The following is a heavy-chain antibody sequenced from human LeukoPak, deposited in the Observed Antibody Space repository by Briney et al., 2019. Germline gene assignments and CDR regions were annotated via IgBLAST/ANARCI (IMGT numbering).Heavy chain of an antibody. D-gene: IGHD2-8*01. Sequence: GGSLRLSCAASGFTFSSYGMHWVRRAPGKGLEWGAFIRYDGSNKYYADSVKGRFTICRDNSKYALYLQMNSLRDEDSAAYYCARVYLERLTAGYFDNWGQGTWVT. J-gene: IGHJ4*02. CDR1: GFTFSSYG. CDR3: ARVYLERLTAGYFDN. CDR2: IRYDGSNK. V-gene: IGHV3-30*02.